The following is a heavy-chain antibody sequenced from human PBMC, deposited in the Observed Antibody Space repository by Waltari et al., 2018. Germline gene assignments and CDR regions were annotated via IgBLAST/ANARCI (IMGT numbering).Heavy chain of an antibody. CDR2: VQRSGRT. D-gene: IGHD1-1*01. V-gene: IGHV4-4*01. CDR3: ARDRGRGIYLDS. CDR1: GDSMSSTDW. J-gene: IGHJ4*02. Sequence: QLQLQESGPGLVKPAGTLYLTCAVSGDSMSSTDWWSWVRQSPGKGLEWIGQVQRSGRTNYNPSFASRVTISIDTSTNHFSLKVTSATAADTAVYFCARDRGRGIYLDSWGQGTLVTVSP.